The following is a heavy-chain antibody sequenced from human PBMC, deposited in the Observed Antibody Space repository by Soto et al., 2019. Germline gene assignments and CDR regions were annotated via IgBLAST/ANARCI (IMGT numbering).Heavy chain of an antibody. D-gene: IGHD6-13*01. V-gene: IGHV1-69*12. CDR1: GGTFSNHA. J-gene: IGHJ3*02. Sequence: QVHLVQSGAEVKKPGSSVKVSCKAPGGTFSNHAINWVRQAPGQGLEWMGRIIPIFTTTNYAQKFQSRVSMTADESTDTAYMELRSLKLDDTAVYCCASDVAADGTFRDDVFCIWGQRTLVTVSS. CDR3: ASDVAADGTFRDDVFCI. CDR2: IIPIFTTT.